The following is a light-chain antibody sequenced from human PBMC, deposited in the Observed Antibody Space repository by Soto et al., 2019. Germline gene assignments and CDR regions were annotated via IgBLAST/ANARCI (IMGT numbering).Light chain of an antibody. V-gene: IGLV2-14*01. CDR3: SSYTNINTTACV. CDR2: EVT. J-gene: IGLJ1*01. CDR1: SGDIGSYNR. Sequence: QSVLTQPASVSGSPGQSITISCTGTSGDIGSYNRVSWYQQHPGKAPKLIIYEVTDRPSGVSNRFSGSKSGNTASLTLSGLQAVDEAEYYCSSYTNINTTACVFGTGTKVTVL.